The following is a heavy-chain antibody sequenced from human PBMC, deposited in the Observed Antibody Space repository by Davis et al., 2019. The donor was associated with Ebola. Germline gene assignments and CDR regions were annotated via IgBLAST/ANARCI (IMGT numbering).Heavy chain of an antibody. Sequence: GESLKISCAASGFTFSSYWMHWVRQAQGKGLVYVSRIISDGGITSYADSVKGRFTISRDNAKSTLYLQMNSLTAEDTAVYYCVRTTYGAPEYWGQGTLVTVSS. CDR3: VRTTYGAPEY. J-gene: IGHJ4*02. CDR2: IISDGGIT. CDR1: GFTFSSYW. D-gene: IGHD4-17*01. V-gene: IGHV3-74*01.